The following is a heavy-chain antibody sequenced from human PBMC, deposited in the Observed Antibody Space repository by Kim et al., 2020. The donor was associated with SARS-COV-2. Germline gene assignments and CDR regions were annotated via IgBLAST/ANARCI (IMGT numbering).Heavy chain of an antibody. J-gene: IGHJ4*02. Sequence: SVKVSCKASGGTFSSYAISWVRQAPGQGLEWMGGIIPIFGTANYAQKFQGRVTITADESTSTAYMELSSLRSEDTAVYYCAREPWGLVGATYFDYWGQGTLVTVSS. D-gene: IGHD1-26*01. CDR3: AREPWGLVGATYFDY. CDR1: GGTFSSYA. V-gene: IGHV1-69*13. CDR2: IIPIFGTA.